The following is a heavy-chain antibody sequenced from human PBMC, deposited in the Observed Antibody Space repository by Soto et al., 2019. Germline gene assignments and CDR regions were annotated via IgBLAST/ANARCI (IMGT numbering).Heavy chain of an antibody. V-gene: IGHV3-23*01. CDR2: ISGSGGST. CDR3: AKDPYDFWSGYMFDY. D-gene: IGHD3-3*01. Sequence: EVQLLESGGGLVQPGGSLRLSCAASVFTFSSYAMSWVRQAPGKGLEWVSAISGSGGSTYYADSVKGRFTISRDNSKNTLYLQMNSLRAEDTAVFYCAKDPYDFWSGYMFDYWGQGTLVTVSS. J-gene: IGHJ4*02. CDR1: VFTFSSYA.